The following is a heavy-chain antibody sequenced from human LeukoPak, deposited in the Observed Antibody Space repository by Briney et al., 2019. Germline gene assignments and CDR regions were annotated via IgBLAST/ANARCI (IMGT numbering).Heavy chain of an antibody. CDR3: ARDLPRYCSSTSCYTNWFDP. CDR2: ISYDGSNK. D-gene: IGHD2-2*02. V-gene: IGHV3-30-3*01. J-gene: IGHJ5*02. CDR1: GFTFSSYA. Sequence: PGGSLRLSCAASGFTFSSYAMHWVRQAPGKGLEWVAVISYDGSNKYYADSVKGRFTISRDNSKNTLYLQMNSLRAEDTAVYYCARDLPRYCSSTSCYTNWFDPWGQGTLVTVSP.